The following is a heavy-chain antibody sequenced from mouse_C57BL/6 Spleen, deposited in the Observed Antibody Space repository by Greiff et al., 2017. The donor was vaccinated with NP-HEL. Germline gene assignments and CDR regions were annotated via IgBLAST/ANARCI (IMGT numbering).Heavy chain of an antibody. CDR1: GISITTGNYR. J-gene: IGHJ1*03. CDR3: ARERGYGLYWYFDV. D-gene: IGHD1-1*02. V-gene: IGHV3-5*01. CDR2: IYYSGTI. Sequence: EVMLVESGPGLVKPSQTVFLTCTVTGISITTGNYRWSWIRQFPGNKLEWIGYIYYSGTITYNPSLTSRTTITRDTPKNQFFLEMNSLTAEDTATYYCARERGYGLYWYFDVWGTGTTVTVSS.